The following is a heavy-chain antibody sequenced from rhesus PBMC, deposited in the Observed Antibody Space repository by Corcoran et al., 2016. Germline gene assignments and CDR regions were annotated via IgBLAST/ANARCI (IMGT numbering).Heavy chain of an antibody. V-gene: IGHV4-65*02. CDR2: ISGSSGST. J-gene: IGHJ4*01. CDR1: GGSISSSHW. CDR3: ARQTGAAAGRYFDY. D-gene: IGHD6-31*01. Sequence: QVQLQESGPGLVKPSETLSLTCAVSGGSISSSHWWSWFRQPPGKGLEWIGYISGSSGSTYYNPSLKSRVTISKDTSKNQFSLKLSSVTAADTAVYYCARQTGAAAGRYFDYWGQGVLVTVSS.